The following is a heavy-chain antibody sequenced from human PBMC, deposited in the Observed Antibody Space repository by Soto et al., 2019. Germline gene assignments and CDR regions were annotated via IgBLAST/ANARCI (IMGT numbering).Heavy chain of an antibody. CDR2: FYTTGRA. Sequence: SETLSLTCSVSGGSISSSCWNWIRQPAGKGLEWIVRFYTTGRASYNPSLKGRLTLSGDTSKNKFSLRLSSVTAADTAVYYCARVPRGYCSSTSCQNLDYWGQGTLVTVSS. D-gene: IGHD2-2*01. V-gene: IGHV4-4*07. CDR3: ARVPRGYCSSTSCQNLDY. J-gene: IGHJ4*02. CDR1: GGSISSSC.